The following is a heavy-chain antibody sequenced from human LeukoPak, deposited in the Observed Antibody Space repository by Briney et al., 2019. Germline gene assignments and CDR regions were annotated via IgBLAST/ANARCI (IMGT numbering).Heavy chain of an antibody. CDR1: GGSISSYY. CDR3: AREAVAGTYFDY. J-gene: IGHJ4*02. D-gene: IGHD6-19*01. V-gene: IGHV4-59*01. CDR2: IYYSGST. Sequence: PSETLSLTCTVSGGSISSYYWSWIRQPPGKGLEWIGYIYYSGSTNYNPSLKSRVTISVDTSKNQFSLKLSSVTAADTAVYYCAREAVAGTYFDYWGQGTLATVSS.